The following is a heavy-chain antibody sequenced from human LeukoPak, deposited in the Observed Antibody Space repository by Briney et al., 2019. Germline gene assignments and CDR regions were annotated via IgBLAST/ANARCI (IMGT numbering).Heavy chain of an antibody. D-gene: IGHD3-22*01. CDR1: GFTFSSYE. V-gene: IGHV3-21*01. CDR2: ISSSSSYI. J-gene: IGHJ4*02. CDR3: ARDHYDSSGYHDY. Sequence: GGSLRLSCAASGFTFSSYEMNWVRQAPGKGLEWVSSISSSSSYIYYADSVKGRFTISRDNAKNSLYLQMNSLRAEDTAVYYCARDHYDSSGYHDYWGQGTLVTVSS.